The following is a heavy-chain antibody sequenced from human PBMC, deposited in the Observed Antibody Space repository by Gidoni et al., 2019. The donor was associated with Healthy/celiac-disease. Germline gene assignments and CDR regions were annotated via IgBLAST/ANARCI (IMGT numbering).Heavy chain of an antibody. CDR2: IIPILGIA. CDR3: ARDPAALIYSSGLLPVGWFDP. J-gene: IGHJ5*02. V-gene: IGHV1-69*08. D-gene: IGHD6-19*01. Sequence: QVQLVQSGAEVKKPGSSVKVSCKASGGTFSSYTISWVRQAPGQGLEWMGRIIPILGIANDAQKFQGRVTITADKSTSTAYMELSSPRSEDTAVYYCARDPAALIYSSGLLPVGWFDPWGQGTLVTVSS. CDR1: GGTFSSYT.